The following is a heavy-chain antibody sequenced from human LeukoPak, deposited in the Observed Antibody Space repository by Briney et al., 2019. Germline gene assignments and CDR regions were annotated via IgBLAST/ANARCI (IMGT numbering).Heavy chain of an antibody. CDR2: INHSGST. J-gene: IGHJ5*02. Sequence: SGTLSLTCAVYGGSFSGFYWTWLRQSPGKGLEWIGEINHSGSTNYNPSLKSRVTISVDTSKNQFSLKLSSVTAADTAVYYCARLDKELLWFGETWGQGTLVTVSS. V-gene: IGHV4-34*01. CDR1: GGSFSGFY. D-gene: IGHD3-10*01. CDR3: ARLDKELLWFGET.